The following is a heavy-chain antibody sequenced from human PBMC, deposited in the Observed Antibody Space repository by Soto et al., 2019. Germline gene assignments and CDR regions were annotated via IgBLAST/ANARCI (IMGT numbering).Heavy chain of an antibody. CDR3: ARGDYYGSGSYYLGPFDP. V-gene: IGHV1-18*01. J-gene: IGHJ5*02. CDR2: ISAYNGNT. D-gene: IGHD3-10*01. Sequence: ASVKVSCKASGYTFTSYGISWVRQAPGQGLEWMGWISAYNGNTNYARKLQGRVTMTTDTSTSTAYMELRSLRSDDTAVYYCARGDYYGSGSYYLGPFDPWGQGTLVTVSS. CDR1: GYTFTSYG.